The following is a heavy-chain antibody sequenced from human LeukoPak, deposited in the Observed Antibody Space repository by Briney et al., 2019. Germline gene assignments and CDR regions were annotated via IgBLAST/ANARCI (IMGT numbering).Heavy chain of an antibody. D-gene: IGHD1-26*01. CDR3: ARVIGWDEPFDI. Sequence: GGSLRLSCAASGFTFSSYWMHWVRQAPGKGVVWVSRINTDGSSTNYADSVKGRFTVSRDNAKNTLYLQMNSLRAEDTAVYYCARVIGWDEPFDIWGQGTMVTVSS. J-gene: IGHJ3*02. CDR2: INTDGSST. V-gene: IGHV3-74*01. CDR1: GFTFSSYW.